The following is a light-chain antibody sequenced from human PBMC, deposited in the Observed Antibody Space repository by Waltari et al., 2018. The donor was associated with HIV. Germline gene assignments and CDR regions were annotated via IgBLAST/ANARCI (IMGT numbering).Light chain of an antibody. V-gene: IGLV7-46*01. Sequence: QAVVTQEPSLTVSPGGTVTLTCGSSTAAVTSGQYPYWFQQKPGQAPRTLIYDTSNKQSWTPERFSGSLLGGQAALALSGAQPEDEAEYYCLLSYSGARVFGGGTKVTVL. CDR3: LLSYSGARV. CDR2: DTS. CDR1: TAAVTSGQY. J-gene: IGLJ2*01.